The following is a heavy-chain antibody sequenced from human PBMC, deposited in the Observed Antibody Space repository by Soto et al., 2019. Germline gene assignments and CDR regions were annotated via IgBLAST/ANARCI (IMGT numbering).Heavy chain of an antibody. D-gene: IGHD6-13*01. CDR3: ARDSSSGFAP. V-gene: IGHV1-2*02. Sequence: QVQLVQSGAEVKKPGASVKVSCKASGYTFTDYHMHWVRQAPGQGLEWMGWINAKSGGTKYAQKFQGRVTMTRDTSISTAYMDLSSLRSDDTAVYYCARDSSSGFAPWGQGTLVTVSS. CDR1: GYTFTDYH. J-gene: IGHJ5*02. CDR2: INAKSGGT.